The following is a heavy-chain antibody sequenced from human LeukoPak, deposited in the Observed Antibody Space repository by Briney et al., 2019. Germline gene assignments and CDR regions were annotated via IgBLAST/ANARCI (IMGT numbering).Heavy chain of an antibody. CDR2: IYSGGGT. CDR3: ARGSVYNGMDV. CDR1: GFIVSSKY. Sequence: PGGSLRLSCAASGFIVSSKYMSWVRQAPGKGLEWVSVIYSGGGTDYADSVKGRFTISRDNSKNTLYLQVNSLRAEDTAVYYCARGSVYNGMDVWGQGTTVTVSS. D-gene: IGHD3-10*01. J-gene: IGHJ6*02. V-gene: IGHV3-66*01.